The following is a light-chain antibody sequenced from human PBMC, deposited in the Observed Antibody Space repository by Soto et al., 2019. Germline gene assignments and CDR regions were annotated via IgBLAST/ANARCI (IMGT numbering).Light chain of an antibody. CDR3: QQRSNWAIT. Sequence: EVVLTQSPGTLSLSPGERATLSCGASQSFTSNYLAWYQQKPGQAPRLLIYGASTRATGIPDRFSGSGSGTDFTLTITSLEPEDFAVYYCQQRSNWAITFGQGTKV. V-gene: IGKV3D-20*02. J-gene: IGKJ1*01. CDR2: GAS. CDR1: QSFTSNY.